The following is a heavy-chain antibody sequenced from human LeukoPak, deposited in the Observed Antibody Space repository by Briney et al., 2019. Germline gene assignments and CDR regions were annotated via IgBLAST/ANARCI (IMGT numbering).Heavy chain of an antibody. D-gene: IGHD1-1*01. CDR2: IYTSGST. Sequence: SETLSLTCTVSGGSISSYYWSWIRQPAGKGLEWIGRIYTSGSTNYNPSLKSRVTMSVDTSRNQLSLILNSVTAADTAVFYCATEPTRTPYYYMDVWGKGTTVIVPS. V-gene: IGHV4-4*07. CDR1: GGSISSYY. J-gene: IGHJ6*03. CDR3: ATEPTRTPYYYMDV.